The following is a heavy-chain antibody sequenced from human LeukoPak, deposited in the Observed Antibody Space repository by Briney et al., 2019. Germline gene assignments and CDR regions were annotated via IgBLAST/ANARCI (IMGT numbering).Heavy chain of an antibody. V-gene: IGHV1-69*13. CDR3: ARVGYDFWSGYLLANYYYGMDV. CDR1: GGTFSSYA. CDR2: IIPIFGTA. J-gene: IGHJ6*02. D-gene: IGHD3-3*01. Sequence: ASVKVSCKASGGTFSSYAISWVRQAPGQGLEWMGGIIPIFGTANYAQKFQGRVTITADESTSTAYMELSGLRSEDTAVYYCARVGYDFWSGYLLANYYYGMDVWGQGTTVTVSS.